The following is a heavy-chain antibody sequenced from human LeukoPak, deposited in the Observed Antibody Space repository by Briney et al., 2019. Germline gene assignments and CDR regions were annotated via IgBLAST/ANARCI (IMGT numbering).Heavy chain of an antibody. D-gene: IGHD3-22*01. CDR1: GFTFRNYP. J-gene: IGHJ6*03. CDR3: ATSRITMIGAYMDL. CDR2: ISYDGNTK. Sequence: GGSLRLSCLSSGFTFRNYPRYWVRQAAGKRLEWMAVISYDGNTKYYSDSVKGRFTLSRDNSKNTVYLQVDSLRAQDTPVYFCATSRITMIGAYMDLWGRGTALTLSS. V-gene: IGHV3-30*04.